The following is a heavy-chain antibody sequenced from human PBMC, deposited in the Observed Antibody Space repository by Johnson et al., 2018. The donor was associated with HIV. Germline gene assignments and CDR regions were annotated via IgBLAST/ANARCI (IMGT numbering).Heavy chain of an antibody. Sequence: VQLVESGGGVVRPGGSLRLSCAASGFTFDDYGMSWVRQAPGKGLEWVSGINWNGGSTCYADSLKGRFTISRDNAKNSLYLQMNSLRAEDTALYYCARDARYCTSITCYTTAFDIWVQGTMVTVSS. CDR3: ARDARYCTSITCYTTAFDI. CDR2: INWNGGST. D-gene: IGHD2-2*02. CDR1: GFTFDDYG. J-gene: IGHJ3*02. V-gene: IGHV3-20*04.